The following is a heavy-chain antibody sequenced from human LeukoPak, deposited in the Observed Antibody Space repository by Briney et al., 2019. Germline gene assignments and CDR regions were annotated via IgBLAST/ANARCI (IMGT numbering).Heavy chain of an antibody. CDR3: ARRVSGDYGHWFDP. Sequence: PSETLSLTCTVSGGSVSSGNYYWTWIRQPPGKGLEWIGYNSYSGSANYNPSLKSRVTILLDTSKNQFPLKLSSVTAADTAIYSCARRVSGDYGHWFDPWGQGTLVTVSS. J-gene: IGHJ5*02. V-gene: IGHV4-61*01. D-gene: IGHD4-17*01. CDR2: NSYSGSA. CDR1: GGSVSSGNYY.